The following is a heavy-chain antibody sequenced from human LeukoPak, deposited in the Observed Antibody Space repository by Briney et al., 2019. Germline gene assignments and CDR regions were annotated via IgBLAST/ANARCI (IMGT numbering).Heavy chain of an antibody. CDR1: GFTFSNAW. J-gene: IGHJ3*02. D-gene: IGHD3-10*01. CDR3: TTGAGYSDAFDI. V-gene: IGHV3-15*01. Sequence: PGGSLRLSCAASGFTFSNAWMSWVRQAPGKGLEWVGRIKSKTHGGTTDYAAPVKGRFTISRDDSKNTLYLQMNSLKTEDTAVYYCTTGAGYSDAFDIWGQGTMVTVCS. CDR2: IKSKTHGGTT.